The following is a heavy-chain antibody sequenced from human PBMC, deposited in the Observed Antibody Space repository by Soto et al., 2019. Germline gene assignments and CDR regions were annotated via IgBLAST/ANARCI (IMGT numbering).Heavy chain of an antibody. Sequence: SETLSLTCTVSGGSISSGGYYWSWIRQHPGKGLEWIGYIYYSGSTYFNPSLKSRLTISVDTSKNQFSLQLSSVTAADTAVYYCARAGHSSSXEGANWFDPXGQGTLVTVSS. CDR3: ARAGHSSSXEGANWFDP. CDR2: IYYSGST. V-gene: IGHV4-31*03. J-gene: IGHJ5*02. D-gene: IGHD6-6*01. CDR1: GGSISSGGYY.